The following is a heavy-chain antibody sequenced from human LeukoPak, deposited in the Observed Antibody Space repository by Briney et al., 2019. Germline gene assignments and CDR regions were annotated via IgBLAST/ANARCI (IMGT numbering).Heavy chain of an antibody. CDR2: ISAYNGNT. CDR3: ARVAHMGALYGIDV. J-gene: IGHJ6*02. V-gene: IGHV1-18*01. Sequence: WASVKVSCKASSYTFTSYGISWVRQALGQGLEWMGWISAYNGNTNYAQKLQGRVTMTTDTSTSTAYMELRSLRSDDTAVYYCARVAHMGALYGIDVWGQGTTVTVSS. CDR1: SYTFTSYG. D-gene: IGHD1-26*01.